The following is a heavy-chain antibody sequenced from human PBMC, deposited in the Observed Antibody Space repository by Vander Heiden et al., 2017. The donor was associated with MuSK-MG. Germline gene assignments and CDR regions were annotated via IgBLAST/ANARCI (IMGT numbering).Heavy chain of an antibody. D-gene: IGHD3-22*01. Sequence: EVHLLESGGGLVQPGGSLRLSCAASAFASKAYAMTWVRQDPGKGLECVSSINGRGSNTSYAGPVRGRFTVSRDNSKNTLFLQMDSLRAEDTAVYYCAKDVQYDSGGYYY. CDR1: AFASKAYA. J-gene: IGHJ6*01. V-gene: IGHV3-23*01. CDR3: AKDVQYDSGGYYY. CDR2: INGRGSNT.